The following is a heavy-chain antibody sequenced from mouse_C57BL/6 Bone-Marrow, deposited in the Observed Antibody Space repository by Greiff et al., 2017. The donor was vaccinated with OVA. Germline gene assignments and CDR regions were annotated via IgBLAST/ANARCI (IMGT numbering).Heavy chain of an antibody. D-gene: IGHD3-3*01. V-gene: IGHV1-69*01. CDR2: IDPSDSYT. CDR3: ARGGRDY. J-gene: IGHJ2*01. Sequence: QVQLQQPGAELVMPGASVKLSCKASGYTFTSYWMHWVKQRPGKGLEWIGEIDPSDSYTNYNQKFKGKSTLTVDKSSSTAYMQLSSLTSEDSAVYYCARGGRDYWGQGTTLTVSS. CDR1: GYTFTSYW.